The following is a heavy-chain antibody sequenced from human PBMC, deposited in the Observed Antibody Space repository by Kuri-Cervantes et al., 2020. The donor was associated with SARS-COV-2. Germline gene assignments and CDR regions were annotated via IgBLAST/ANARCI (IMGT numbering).Heavy chain of an antibody. CDR3: ARRGAVAGTVPFFDY. CDR1: GGSFSGYY. Sequence: SQTLSLTCAVYGGSFSGYYWSWIRQPPGKGLEWIGEINHSGSTNYNPSLKSRVTISVDTSKNQFSLKLSSVTAADTAVYYCARRGAVAGTVPFFDYWGQGTLVTVSS. CDR2: INHSGST. V-gene: IGHV4-34*01. D-gene: IGHD6-19*01. J-gene: IGHJ4*02.